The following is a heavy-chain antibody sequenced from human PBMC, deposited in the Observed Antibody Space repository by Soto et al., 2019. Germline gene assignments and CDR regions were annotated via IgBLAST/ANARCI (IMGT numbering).Heavy chain of an antibody. Sequence: QVQLVESGGGLVKPGGSLRLSCAASGFTFSDYYMSWIRQAPGKGLEWVSYISSSGSTIYYADSVKGRFTISRDNAKNSLYLQMNSLRAEDTAVYYCAREPLDYDILTGYYTRGMRQGFFDYWGQGTLVTVSS. D-gene: IGHD3-9*01. J-gene: IGHJ4*02. V-gene: IGHV3-11*04. CDR3: AREPLDYDILTGYYTRGMRQGFFDY. CDR1: GFTFSDYY. CDR2: ISSSGSTI.